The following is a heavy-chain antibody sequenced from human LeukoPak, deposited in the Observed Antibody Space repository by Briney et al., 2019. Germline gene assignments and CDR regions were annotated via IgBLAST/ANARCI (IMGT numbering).Heavy chain of an antibody. D-gene: IGHD6-19*01. V-gene: IGHV3-23*01. CDR2: ITGTSGIT. CDR1: GFTFSSYA. J-gene: IGHJ4*02. CDR3: AKRSVAGKKAFDY. Sequence: GGSLRLSCAASGFTFSSYAMSWVRQAPGKGLEWVSTITGTSGITYYADSVKGRFTISRDNSKNTLYLQMNSLGAEDTAVYYCAKRSVAGKKAFDYWGQGTLVTVSS.